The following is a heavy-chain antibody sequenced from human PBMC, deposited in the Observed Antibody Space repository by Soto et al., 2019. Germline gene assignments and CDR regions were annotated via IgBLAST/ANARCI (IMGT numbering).Heavy chain of an antibody. V-gene: IGHV4-59*01. CDR2: IHYTGST. CDR3: ARDLTISSTDGPLDP. D-gene: IGHD1-1*01. CDR1: GGSMSRYY. Sequence: SETLSLTCTVSGGSMSRYYWTWIRQPPGKGLEWIGNIHYTGSTNYNPPLKSRVTILLGTSTSQFSLKVSSVTAADTAVYYCARDLTISSTDGPLDPWGHGTLVTVSS. J-gene: IGHJ5*02.